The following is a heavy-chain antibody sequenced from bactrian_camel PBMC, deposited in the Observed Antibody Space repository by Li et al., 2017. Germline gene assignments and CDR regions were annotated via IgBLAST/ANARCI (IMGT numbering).Heavy chain of an antibody. CDR3: ARGPRSLNSCYLESPPYNY. V-gene: IGHV3S40*01. CDR1: GYSYFRFW. Sequence: DVQLVESGGGSVQAGGSLRLSCAASGYSYFRFWMGWFRQAPGKKREAVAITYTGDGRTWYVDSVKGRFTISKDNAKKTVYLQMNNLKPEDTAMYYCARGPRSLNSCYLESPPYNYWGQGTQVTVS. CDR2: TYTGDGRT. D-gene: IGHD1*01. J-gene: IGHJ4*01.